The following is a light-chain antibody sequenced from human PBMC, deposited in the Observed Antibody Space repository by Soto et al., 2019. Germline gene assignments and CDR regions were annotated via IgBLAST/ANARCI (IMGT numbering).Light chain of an antibody. CDR3: HQYYNLPPLS. Sequence: DIQMTQSPSSLSASVGDRVTITCQASQDISNYLNWYQQKPGKAPKLMIYDASNLETGAPSRFSGSGSVTDFTFTISGLQPEHTATYYCHQYYNLPPLSFGPGTKVDIK. CDR2: DAS. J-gene: IGKJ3*01. V-gene: IGKV1-33*01. CDR1: QDISNY.